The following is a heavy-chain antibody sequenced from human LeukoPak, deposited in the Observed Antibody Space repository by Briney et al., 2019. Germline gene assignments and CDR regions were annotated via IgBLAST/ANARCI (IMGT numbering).Heavy chain of an antibody. D-gene: IGHD2-15*01. CDR2: ISSSSSYI. CDR1: GFTFSSYS. J-gene: IGHJ4*02. V-gene: IGHV3-21*01. CDR3: ARDREVVAATFDY. Sequence: GGSLRLSCAASGFTFSSYSVNWVRQAPGKGLEWVSSISSSSSYIYYADSVKGRFTISRDNAKNSLYLQMNSLRAEDTAVYYCARDREVVAATFDYWGQGTLVTVSS.